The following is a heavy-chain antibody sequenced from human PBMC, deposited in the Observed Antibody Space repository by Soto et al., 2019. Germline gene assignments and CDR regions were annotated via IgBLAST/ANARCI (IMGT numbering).Heavy chain of an antibody. D-gene: IGHD2-2*02. CDR2: IIPILGIA. Sequence: QVQLVQSGAEVKKPGSSVKVSCKASGGTFSSYTISWVRQAPGQGLEWMGRIIPILGIANYAQKFQGRVTITADNPTSTAYLELSSLRSEDTAVYYCALEYYSSTSCYRDYWGQGTLVTVSS. CDR1: GGTFSSYT. CDR3: ALEYYSSTSCYRDY. V-gene: IGHV1-69*02. J-gene: IGHJ4*02.